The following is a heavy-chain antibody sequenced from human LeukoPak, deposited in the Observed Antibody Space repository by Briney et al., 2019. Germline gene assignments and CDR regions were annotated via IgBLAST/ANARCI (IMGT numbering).Heavy chain of an antibody. V-gene: IGHV3-7*01. J-gene: IGHJ4*02. CDR3: ARSITIFGVVITYYFDY. CDR2: IKQDGSEK. Sequence: GGSLRLSCAASGFTFISYWMSWVRQAPGKGLEWVANIKQDGSEKYYVDSVKGRFTISRDNAKNSLYLQMNSLRAEDTAVYYCARSITIFGVVITYYFDYWGQGTLVTVSS. CDR1: GFTFISYW. D-gene: IGHD3-3*01.